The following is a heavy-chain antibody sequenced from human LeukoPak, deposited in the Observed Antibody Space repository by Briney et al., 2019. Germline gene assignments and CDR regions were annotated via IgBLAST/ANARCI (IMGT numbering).Heavy chain of an antibody. V-gene: IGHV3-7*01. J-gene: IGHJ5*02. CDR3: ARHRTPYDILET. Sequence: GGSLRLSCAASGLTFSNNWMCWVRQAPGKGLEWVANIKQDGSQKYYAESVKGRFTISRDNAKNSVYLQMDSLRAEDTAVYFCARHRTPYDILETWGQGTLVTVSS. CDR1: GLTFSNNW. CDR2: IKQDGSQK. D-gene: IGHD3-9*01.